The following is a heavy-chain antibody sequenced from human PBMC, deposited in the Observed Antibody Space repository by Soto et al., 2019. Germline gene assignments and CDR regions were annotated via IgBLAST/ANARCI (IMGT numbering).Heavy chain of an antibody. CDR3: ASPTVTPHYGMDV. CDR2: ISSSGSTI. Sequence: PASGFTFSDYYMSWIRQAPGKGLEWVSYISSSGSTIYYADSVKGRFTISRDNAKNSLYLQMNSLRAEDTAVYYGASPTVTPHYGMDVWGQGTTVTVSS. D-gene: IGHD4-17*01. CDR1: GFTFSDYY. V-gene: IGHV3-11*01. J-gene: IGHJ6*02.